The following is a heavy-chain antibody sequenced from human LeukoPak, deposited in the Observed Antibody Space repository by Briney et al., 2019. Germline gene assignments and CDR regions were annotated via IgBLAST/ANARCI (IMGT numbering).Heavy chain of an antibody. CDR2: FDPEDGET. V-gene: IGHV1-24*01. Sequence: ASVKVSCKVSGYTLTELSMHWVRQAPGKGLEWMGGFDPEDGETIYAQKFQGRVTMTEDTSTDTAYMELSSLRSEDTAVYYCATRWQQLAPFDYWGQGTLVTVSS. CDR3: ATRWQQLAPFDY. D-gene: IGHD6-13*01. CDR1: GYTLTELS. J-gene: IGHJ4*02.